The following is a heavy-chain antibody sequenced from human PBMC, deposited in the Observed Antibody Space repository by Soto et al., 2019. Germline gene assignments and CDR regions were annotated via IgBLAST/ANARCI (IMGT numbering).Heavy chain of an antibody. CDR2: ISAYNGNT. D-gene: IGHD3-22*01. J-gene: IGHJ4*02. Sequence: ASVKVSCKASGYTFTSYGISWVRQAPGQGLEWMGWISAYNGNTNYAQKFQGRVTITADESTSTAYMELRSLRSDDTAVYYCARGDQYDSRGYYPGDYWGQGTLVTVSS. CDR1: GYTFTSYG. CDR3: ARGDQYDSRGYYPGDY. V-gene: IGHV1-18*01.